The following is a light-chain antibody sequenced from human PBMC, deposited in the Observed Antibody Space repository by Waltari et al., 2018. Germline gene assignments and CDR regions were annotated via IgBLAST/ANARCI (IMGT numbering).Light chain of an antibody. CDR1: RGIDSY. J-gene: IGKJ5*01. Sequence: DIQMTQCRSSLSTPVGDKLKTTCRASRGIDSYLNWYQQRPGRAPKILIYDASTLQREVPTRFSGGGIGTDFTLTINNLQPEDFATYFCQQSYSPPFTFGQGTRLEI. V-gene: IGKV1-39*01. CDR2: DAS. CDR3: QQSYSPPFT.